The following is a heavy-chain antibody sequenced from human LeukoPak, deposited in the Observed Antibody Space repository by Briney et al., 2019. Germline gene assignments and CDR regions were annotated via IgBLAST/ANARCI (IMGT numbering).Heavy chain of an antibody. Sequence: GASVKVSCKASGYTFTSYGISWVRQAPGQGLEWMGWISAYNGNTNYAQKLQGRVTMTTDTSTSTAYMELRSLRSDDTAVYYCARYHFASLYSSSSGGFDPWGQGTLVTVSS. V-gene: IGHV1-18*01. CDR2: ISAYNGNT. CDR3: ARYHFASLYSSSSGGFDP. J-gene: IGHJ5*02. D-gene: IGHD6-6*01. CDR1: GYTFTSYG.